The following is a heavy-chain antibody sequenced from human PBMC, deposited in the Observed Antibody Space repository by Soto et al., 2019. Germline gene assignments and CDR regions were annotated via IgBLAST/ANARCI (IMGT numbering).Heavy chain of an antibody. CDR1: GGSISSGDYY. D-gene: IGHD3-10*01. CDR2: IYYSGST. CDR3: ARVVVTVVRGDSNWFDP. V-gene: IGHV4-30-4*01. J-gene: IGHJ5*02. Sequence: QVQLQESGPGLVKPSQTLSLTCTVSGGSISSGDYYWSWIRQPPGKGLEWIGYIYYSGSTYYNPYLKSRVTISVDTSKNRFALKLSSVAAADTAVYYCARVVVTVVRGDSNWFDPWGQGTLVTVSS.